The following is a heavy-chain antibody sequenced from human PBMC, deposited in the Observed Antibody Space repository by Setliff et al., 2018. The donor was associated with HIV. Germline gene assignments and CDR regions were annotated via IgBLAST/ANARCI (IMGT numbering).Heavy chain of an antibody. J-gene: IGHJ6*02. CDR2: VGAVGGPT. V-gene: IGHV3-23*01. CDR3: ARKLRPGHGVDV. Sequence: GGSLRLSCAASGFTFSTYAMGWVRQAPGKGLEWVSTVGAVGGPTHYAESVKGRFTISKDNSKNTLYLHMSSLRDEDTAVYYCARKLRPGHGVDVWGQGTTVTVSS. CDR1: GFTFSTYA. D-gene: IGHD3-10*01.